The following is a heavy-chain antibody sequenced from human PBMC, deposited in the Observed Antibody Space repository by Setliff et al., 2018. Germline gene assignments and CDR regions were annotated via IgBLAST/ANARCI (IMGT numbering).Heavy chain of an antibody. Sequence: SETLSLTCAVYGGSFSTYYWIWIRQPPGKGLEWIGEINHNGDTYFNPSLKSRVTISVDTSNHQFSLKLSSVTTADTAVYYCARGPYYFDSGDYAYWGQGTLVTVSS. D-gene: IGHD3-22*01. CDR3: ARGPYYFDSGDYAY. J-gene: IGHJ4*02. CDR1: GGSFSTYY. V-gene: IGHV4-34*01. CDR2: INHNGDT.